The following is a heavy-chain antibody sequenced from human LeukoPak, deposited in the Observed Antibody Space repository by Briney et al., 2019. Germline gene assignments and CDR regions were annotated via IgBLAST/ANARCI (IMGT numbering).Heavy chain of an antibody. CDR3: ARHGWDSSYDAFDI. Sequence: PSETLSLTCAVSGYSISSGYYCGWIRQPPGEGVEGIGRIYYCGSTYYNQSLKSRLTITVEKTTNQFSLQLRSATAAEPAVSYWARHGWDSSYDAFDIWGQGTMVTLSS. V-gene: IGHV4-38-2*01. J-gene: IGHJ3*02. D-gene: IGHD3-22*01. CDR2: IYYCGST. CDR1: GYSISSGYY.